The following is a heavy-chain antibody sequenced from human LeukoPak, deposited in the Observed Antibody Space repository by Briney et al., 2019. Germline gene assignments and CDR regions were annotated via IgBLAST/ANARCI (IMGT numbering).Heavy chain of an antibody. Sequence: SETLSLTCAVYGVSISSGNWWAWVRQPPGKGLEWIGETHRSGDTKYNPSLNSRVTISMDNSKNQLSLNLISVTAADTAMYYCATRDQSRTFMVPLDSWGQGTLVTVSS. CDR3: ATRDQSRTFMVPLDS. V-gene: IGHV4/OR15-8*02. J-gene: IGHJ4*02. CDR2: THRSGDT. CDR1: GVSISSGNW. D-gene: IGHD3-10*01.